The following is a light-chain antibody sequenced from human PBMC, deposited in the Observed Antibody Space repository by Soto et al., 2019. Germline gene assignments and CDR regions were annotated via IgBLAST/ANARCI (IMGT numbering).Light chain of an antibody. CDR2: AAS. J-gene: IGKJ1*01. CDR3: QQSYSTPPT. Sequence: DIQMTQSPSSLSASVGDRVTITCRASQTITTYLNWYQQKPGKAPKLLIYAASSLQVGVPSRFSGTGSGTDFTLTISTLQPEDFAIYYCQQSYSTPPTFGQGTKVEIK. V-gene: IGKV1-39*01. CDR1: QTITTY.